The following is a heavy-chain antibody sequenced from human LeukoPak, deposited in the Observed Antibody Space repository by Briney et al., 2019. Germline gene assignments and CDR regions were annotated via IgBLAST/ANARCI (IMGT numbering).Heavy chain of an antibody. V-gene: IGHV4-59*01. Sequence: SETLSLTCTVCGGSISSYYWSWIRQPPGKGLEWIGYIYYSGSTNYNPSLKSRVTISVNTSKHQFSLKLRSVTAADTAVYYCASIRPVVVPAGHRDYYYYYMDVWGKGTTVTVSS. CDR3: ASIRPVVVPAGHRDYYYYYMDV. CDR2: IYYSGST. D-gene: IGHD2-2*01. J-gene: IGHJ6*03. CDR1: GGSISSYY.